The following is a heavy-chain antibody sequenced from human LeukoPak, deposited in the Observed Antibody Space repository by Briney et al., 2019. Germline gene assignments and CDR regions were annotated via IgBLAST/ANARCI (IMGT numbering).Heavy chain of an antibody. D-gene: IGHD3-10*01. CDR3: ARDSYYFGSGSDNTPYNWFDP. J-gene: IGHJ5*02. CDR1: RGSISSNNW. Sequence: PSQSLSLTWAVSRGSISSNNWWSCVRQPPGKRLAWISEIYHSARTNHTPSLKGRVTPSVDKSKNQFCMKLGSVTAADTSMYDCARDSYYFGSGSDNTPYNWFDPWGQGTLVTVSS. CDR2: IYHSART. V-gene: IGHV4-4*02.